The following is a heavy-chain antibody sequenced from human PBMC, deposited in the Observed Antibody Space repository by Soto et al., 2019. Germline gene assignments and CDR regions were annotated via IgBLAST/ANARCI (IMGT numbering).Heavy chain of an antibody. CDR2: ISAYSGNS. D-gene: IGHD3-10*01. Sequence: QVQLVQSGAEVKKPGASVKVSCKASGYTFTSYAISWVRQAPGQGLEWMGWISAYSGNSNYAQKLQGRVTMTTDTPTTTAYMELRSLRPDDTAVDYCARSGPAAGYWGQGTLVTVSS. J-gene: IGHJ4*02. CDR1: GYTFTSYA. CDR3: ARSGPAAGY. V-gene: IGHV1-18*01.